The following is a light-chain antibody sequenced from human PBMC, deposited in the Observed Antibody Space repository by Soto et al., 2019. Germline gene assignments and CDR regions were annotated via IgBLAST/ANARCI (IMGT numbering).Light chain of an antibody. CDR3: QQSYSTPTT. Sequence: DIQITHSPSTLSSSVLYRITITCLASQSISRYLNWYQQKPGKAPKLLIYAASSLQSGVPSRFSGSGSGTDFTLTISSLQPEDFATYYCQQSYSTPTTFGQGTKVDIK. J-gene: IGKJ1*01. CDR1: QSISRY. CDR2: AAS. V-gene: IGKV1-39*01.